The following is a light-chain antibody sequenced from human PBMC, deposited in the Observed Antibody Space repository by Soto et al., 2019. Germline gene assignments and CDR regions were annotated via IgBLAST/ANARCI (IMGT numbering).Light chain of an antibody. J-gene: IGLJ2*01. CDR1: SSNIGNNY. CDR2: DNN. CDR3: GTWDSSLSVV. Sequence: QSVLTQPPSVSAAPGQEVTISCSGSSSNIGNNYVSWYQQLPGTAPKLLIYDNNNRPSGIPDRFSGSKSGTSATLGITGLQTGDEADYYCGTWDSSLSVVFGGGTKLTVL. V-gene: IGLV1-51*01.